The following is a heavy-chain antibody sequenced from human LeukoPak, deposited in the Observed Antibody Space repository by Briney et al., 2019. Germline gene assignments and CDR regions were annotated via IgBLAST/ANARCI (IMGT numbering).Heavy chain of an antibody. CDR1: GYTFTSYG. J-gene: IGHJ6*02. V-gene: IGHV1-18*01. CDR3: ARAKGYCSSTSCPRAYYYYYYGMDV. D-gene: IGHD2-2*01. CDR2: ISAYNGNT. Sequence: ASVTVSCKASGYTFTSYGISWVRQAPGQGLEWMGWISAYNGNTNYAQKLQGRVTMTTDTSTSTAYMELRSLRSDDTAVYYCARAKGYCSSTSCPRAYYYYYYGMDVWGQGTTVTVSS.